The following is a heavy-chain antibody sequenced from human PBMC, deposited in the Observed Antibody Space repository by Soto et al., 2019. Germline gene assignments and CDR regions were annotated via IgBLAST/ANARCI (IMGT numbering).Heavy chain of an antibody. CDR1: GGTFSSYA. J-gene: IGHJ3*02. Sequence: KHTEASVKVSCKASGGTFSSYAISWVRQAPGQGLEWMGGIIPIFGTANYAQKFQGRVTITADESTSTAYMELSSLRSEDTAVYYCARDQRDRGAAAPDAFDIWGQGTMVTVSS. CDR2: IIPIFGTA. CDR3: ARDQRDRGAAAPDAFDI. V-gene: IGHV1-69*13. D-gene: IGHD6-13*01.